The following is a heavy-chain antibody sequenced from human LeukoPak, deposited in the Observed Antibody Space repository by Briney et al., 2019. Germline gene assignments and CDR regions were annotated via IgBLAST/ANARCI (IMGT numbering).Heavy chain of an antibody. J-gene: IGHJ1*01. CDR2: ISYDGSNK. V-gene: IGHV3-30*18. CDR3: AEDRYSYAFEYFQH. Sequence: GSLRLSCAASGFTFSSYGMHWVRQAPGKGLEWVAVISYDGSNKYYADSVKGRFTISRDNSKNTLYLQMNSLRAEDTAVYYCAEDRYSYAFEYFQHWGQGTLVTVSS. CDR1: GFTFSSYG. D-gene: IGHD5-18*01.